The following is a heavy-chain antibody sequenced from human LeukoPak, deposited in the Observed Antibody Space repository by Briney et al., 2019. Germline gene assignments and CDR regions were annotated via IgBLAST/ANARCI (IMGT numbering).Heavy chain of an antibody. V-gene: IGHV3-23*01. CDR2: ISGSGGST. J-gene: IGHJ4*02. CDR1: GFTFSSYA. CDR3: ARGPSGYHNT. D-gene: IGHD5-12*01. Sequence: PGGSLRLSCAASGFTFSSYAMSWVRQAPGRGLEWVSAISGSGGSTYYADSVKGRFTISRDNSKNTLYLQMNSLRAEDTAVYYCARGPSGYHNTGGQGTLVTVSS.